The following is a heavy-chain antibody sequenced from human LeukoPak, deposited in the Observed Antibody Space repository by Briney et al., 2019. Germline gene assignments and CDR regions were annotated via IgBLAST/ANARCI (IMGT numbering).Heavy chain of an antibody. Sequence: PGGSLRLSCAASGFTFSSYGMHWVRQAPGKGLEWVAVISYDGSNKYYADSVKGRFTISRDNSKNTLYLQMNSLRAEDTAVYYCAKDGCVSGGSCAPYYMDVWGKGTAVTVSS. CDR1: GFTFSSYG. V-gene: IGHV3-30*18. CDR3: AKDGCVSGGSCAPYYMDV. D-gene: IGHD2-15*01. J-gene: IGHJ6*03. CDR2: ISYDGSNK.